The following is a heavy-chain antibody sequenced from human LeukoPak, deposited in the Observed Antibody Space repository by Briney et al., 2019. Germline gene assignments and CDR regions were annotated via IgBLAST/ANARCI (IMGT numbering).Heavy chain of an antibody. Sequence: GGSLRLSCAASGFTFSSYSMNWVRQAPGKGLEWVSYISSSSSTIYYADSVKGRFTISRDNAKNSLYLQMNSLRAEDTAVYYCARGTGDGDYWGQGTLVTVSS. V-gene: IGHV3-48*04. D-gene: IGHD7-27*01. CDR2: ISSSSSTI. CDR1: GFTFSSYS. J-gene: IGHJ4*02. CDR3: ARGTGDGDY.